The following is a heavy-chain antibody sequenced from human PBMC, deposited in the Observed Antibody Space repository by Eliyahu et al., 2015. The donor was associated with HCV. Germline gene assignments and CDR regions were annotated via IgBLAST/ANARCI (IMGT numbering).Heavy chain of an antibody. V-gene: IGHV3-30-3*01. CDR2: ISYDGSNK. CDR1: GFTFSSYA. CDR3: AREAWPLLRFLEWPNFDY. Sequence: QVQLVESGGGVVQPGRSLRLSCAASGFTFSSYAMHWVRQAPGKGLEWVAVISYDGSNKYYADSVKGRFTISRDNSKNTLYLQMNSLRAEDTAVYYCAREAWPLLRFLEWPNFDYWGQGTLVTVSS. J-gene: IGHJ4*02. D-gene: IGHD3-3*01.